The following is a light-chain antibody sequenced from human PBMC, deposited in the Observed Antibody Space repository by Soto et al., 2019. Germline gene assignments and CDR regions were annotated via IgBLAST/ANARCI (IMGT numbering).Light chain of an antibody. Sequence: QSVLTQPPSASGTTGQRVTISCSGSNSNIGRKPVSWYQQLPGTAPKLLIYGSNERPLGVPDRFSGSKSGTSASLAISRLQSEDEAHYYCAVWDDGLDAWMFGGGTKLTVL. CDR2: GSN. V-gene: IGLV1-44*01. CDR3: AVWDDGLDAWM. J-gene: IGLJ3*02. CDR1: NSNIGRKP.